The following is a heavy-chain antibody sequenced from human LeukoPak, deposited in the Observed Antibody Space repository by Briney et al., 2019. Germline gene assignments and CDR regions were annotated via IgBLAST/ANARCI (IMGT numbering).Heavy chain of an antibody. CDR3: AAYSSGWSTKDY. V-gene: IGHV3-7*03. CDR1: GFTFSSYW. CDR2: IKQDGSEK. J-gene: IGHJ4*02. Sequence: PGGSLRLSRAASGFTFSSYWMSWVRQAPGKGLEWVANIKQDGSEKYYVDSVKGRFTISRDNAKNSLYLQMNSLRAEDTAVYYCAAYSSGWSTKDYWGQGTLVTASS. D-gene: IGHD6-19*01.